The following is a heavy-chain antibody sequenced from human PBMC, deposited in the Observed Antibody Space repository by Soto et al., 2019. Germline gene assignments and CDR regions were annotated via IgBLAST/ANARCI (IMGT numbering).Heavy chain of an antibody. Sequence: GGSLRLSCAASGFTFSNAWMNWVRQAPGKGLEWVGRIKSKTDGGTTDYAAPVKGRFTISRDDSKNTLYLQMNSLKTEDTAVYYCTTGSVRGYNLGSFDYWGQGTLVTVSS. CDR1: GFTFSNAW. V-gene: IGHV3-15*07. D-gene: IGHD5-12*01. J-gene: IGHJ4*02. CDR2: IKSKTDGGTT. CDR3: TTGSVRGYNLGSFDY.